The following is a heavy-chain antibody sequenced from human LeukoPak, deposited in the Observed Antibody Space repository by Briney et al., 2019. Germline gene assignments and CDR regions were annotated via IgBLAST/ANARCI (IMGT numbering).Heavy chain of an antibody. J-gene: IGHJ6*03. CDR2: INPNSGGT. CDR1: GYTFTGYY. Sequence: GASVKVSCKASGYTFTGYYMHWVRQAPGQGLEWMGWINPNSGGTNYAQKFQGRVTMTRDTSISTAYMELSRLRSDDTAVYYCARCPTRITIFGVISPRSYYYYMDFWGIGTTVTVSS. D-gene: IGHD3-3*01. CDR3: ARCPTRITIFGVISPRSYYYYMDF. V-gene: IGHV1-2*02.